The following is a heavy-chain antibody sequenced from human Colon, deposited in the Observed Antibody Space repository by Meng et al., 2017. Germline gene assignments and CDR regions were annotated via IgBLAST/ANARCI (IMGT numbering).Heavy chain of an antibody. J-gene: IGHJ5*02. V-gene: IGHV4-61*01. Sequence: VRLRRSGPGMFRPSATLSLTCIVSGGSVISNSYYWSWIRQPPGKGLEWIGFIYYSGSTNYNPSLKSRVTISVDTSKNQFSLKVSSVTAADTAVYYCARDSGYDKNWFDPWGQGTLVTVSS. D-gene: IGHD5-12*01. CDR1: GGSVISNSYY. CDR3: ARDSGYDKNWFDP. CDR2: IYYSGST.